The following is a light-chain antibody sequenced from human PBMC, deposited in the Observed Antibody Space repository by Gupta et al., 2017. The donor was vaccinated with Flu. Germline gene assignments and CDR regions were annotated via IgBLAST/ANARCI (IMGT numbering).Light chain of an antibody. J-gene: IGKJ4*01. CDR3: QQDDDLPIT. V-gene: IGKV1-33*01. CDR1: QDISFY. Sequence: DIQMTQSPSSLSASVGDTVTITCQASQDISFYLNWYHQKPGKAPTLLIFDASNSAMRVPLRFSGSVSGTKFSLTISSLQPEDIGTYYCQQDDDLPITFGGGTKVEVK. CDR2: DAS.